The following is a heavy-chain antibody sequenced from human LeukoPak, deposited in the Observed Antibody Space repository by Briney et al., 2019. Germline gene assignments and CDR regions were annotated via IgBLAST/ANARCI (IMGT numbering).Heavy chain of an antibody. CDR3: ARGAEMATITPDYFDY. J-gene: IGHJ4*02. V-gene: IGHV1-46*01. CDR1: GYTFTNYY. D-gene: IGHD5-24*01. CDR2: INPSVGST. Sequence: ASVKVSCKASGYTFTNYYMHWVRQAPGQGLEWMGIINPSVGSTTYAQKFQGRVTMTRDTSTNTVYMELSSLRSEDTAVYYCARGAEMATITPDYFDYWGQGTLVTVSS.